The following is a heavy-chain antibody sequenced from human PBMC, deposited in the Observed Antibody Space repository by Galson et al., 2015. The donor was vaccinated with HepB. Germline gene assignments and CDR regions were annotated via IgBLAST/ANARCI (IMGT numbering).Heavy chain of an antibody. Sequence: SLRLSCAASGFTFSSYAMHWVRQAPGKGLEWVAVISYDGSNKYYADSVKGRFTISRDNSKNTLYLQMNSLRAEDTAVYYCARDNSGGTVTSDDAFDIWGQGTMVTVSS. CDR3: ARDNSGGTVTSDDAFDI. V-gene: IGHV3-30-3*01. J-gene: IGHJ3*02. CDR2: ISYDGSNK. CDR1: GFTFSSYA. D-gene: IGHD4-23*01.